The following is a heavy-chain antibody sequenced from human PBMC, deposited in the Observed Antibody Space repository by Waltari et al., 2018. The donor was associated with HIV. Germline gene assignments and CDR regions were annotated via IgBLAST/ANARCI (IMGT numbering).Heavy chain of an antibody. Sequence: QVQLVESGGGVVQPGRSLRLSCAASGFTFSSYAMHWVRQAPGKGLGGGGIISYDGSNIYYADSVGGRFTISRDNSKNTLYVQMNSLTADDTAVYYCARNYVPNQNYYYYGMDVWGQGSTVTVSS. V-gene: IGHV3-30-3*01. CDR2: ISYDGSNI. CDR1: GFTFSSYA. CDR3: ARNYVPNQNYYYYGMDV. J-gene: IGHJ6*02. D-gene: IGHD3-10*02.